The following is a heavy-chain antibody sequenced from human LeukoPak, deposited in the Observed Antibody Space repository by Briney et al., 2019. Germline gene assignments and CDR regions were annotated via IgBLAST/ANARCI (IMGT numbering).Heavy chain of an antibody. CDR2: INWNGGST. CDR1: GFTFGDYG. CDR3: ARDMRGWYGYYFDY. J-gene: IGHJ4*02. Sequence: PGGSLRLSCAASGFTFGDYGMSWVRQAPGKGLEWVSGINWNGGSTGYADSVKGRFTISRDNAKNSLYLQMNSLRAEDTALYYCARDMRGWYGYYFDYWGQGTLVTVSS. D-gene: IGHD6-19*01. V-gene: IGHV3-20*04.